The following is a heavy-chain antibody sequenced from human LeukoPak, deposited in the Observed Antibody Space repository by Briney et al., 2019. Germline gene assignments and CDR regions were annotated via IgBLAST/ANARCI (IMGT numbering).Heavy chain of an antibody. CDR1: GGTFSSYA. Sequence: GASVKVSCKASGGTFSSYAISWVRQAPGQGLEWMGGIIPILGTANYAQKFQGRVTITRDTSASTAYMELSSLRSEDTAVYYCARLSDSSGWYSYAFDIWGQGTMVTVSS. CDR2: IIPILGTA. CDR3: ARLSDSSGWYSYAFDI. V-gene: IGHV1-69*10. J-gene: IGHJ3*02. D-gene: IGHD6-19*01.